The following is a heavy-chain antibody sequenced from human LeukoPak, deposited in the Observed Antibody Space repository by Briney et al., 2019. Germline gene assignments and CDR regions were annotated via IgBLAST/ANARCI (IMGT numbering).Heavy chain of an antibody. D-gene: IGHD2-2*01. CDR1: GASVSSSNCY. V-gene: IGHV4-61*01. CDR2: IYYSGST. J-gene: IGHJ4*02. Sequence: PSETLSLTCTVSGASVSSSNCYWSWIRQPPGKGLEWVGSIYYSGSTNYNPSLKSPVTISVDTSRNQFSLKLSSVTAADTAVYYCARDYCTATRCYPNYFDYWGQGTLVTVSS. CDR3: ARDYCTATRCYPNYFDY.